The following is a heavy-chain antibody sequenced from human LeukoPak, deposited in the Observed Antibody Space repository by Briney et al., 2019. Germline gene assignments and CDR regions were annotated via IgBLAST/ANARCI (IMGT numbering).Heavy chain of an antibody. D-gene: IGHD3-3*01. CDR3: AGGLTVRFLEWLILDY. CDR2: IYYSGST. J-gene: IGHJ4*02. Sequence: PSENLSLTCTVSGGSISSHYWSWIRQPPGKGLEWIGYIYYSGSTNYNPSLKSRVTISVDTSKNQFSLKLSSVTAADTAVYYCAGGLTVRFLEWLILDYWGQGTRVTVSS. V-gene: IGHV4-59*11. CDR1: GGSISSHY.